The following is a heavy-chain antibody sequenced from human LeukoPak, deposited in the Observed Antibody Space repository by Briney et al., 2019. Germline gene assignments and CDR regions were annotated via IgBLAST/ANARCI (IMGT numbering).Heavy chain of an antibody. CDR2: IYYSGST. D-gene: IGHD5-18*01. V-gene: IGHV4-30-4*02. J-gene: IGHJ4*02. CDR1: GGSISSGDYY. Sequence: PSETLFLTCTVSGGSISSGDYYWSWIRQPPGKGLEWIGYIYYSGSTYYNPSLKSRVTISVDTSKNQFSLKLSSVTAADTAVYYCARDRGYSYGSSFDYWGQGTLVTVSS. CDR3: ARDRGYSYGSSFDY.